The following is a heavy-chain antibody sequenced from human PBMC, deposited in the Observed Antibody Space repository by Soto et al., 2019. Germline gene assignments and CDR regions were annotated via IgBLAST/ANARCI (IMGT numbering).Heavy chain of an antibody. CDR2: ISAYNGNT. CDR1: GYTFTSYD. CDR3: ARVFRGKVATGPYWYFDL. Sequence: ASVKVSCKASGYTFTSYDISWVRQAPGQGLEWMGWISAYNGNTNYAQKLQGRVTMTTDTSTSTAYMELRSLRSDDTAVYYCARVFRGKVATGPYWYFDLWGRGTLVTVSS. V-gene: IGHV1-18*01. D-gene: IGHD5-12*01. J-gene: IGHJ2*01.